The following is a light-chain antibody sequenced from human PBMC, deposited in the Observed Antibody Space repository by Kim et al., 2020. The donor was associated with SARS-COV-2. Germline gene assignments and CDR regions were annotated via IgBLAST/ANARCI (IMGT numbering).Light chain of an antibody. Sequence: QSVLTQPPSVSEAPRQRVNISCSGSSSNIGKNAVNWYQQLPGKTPKLLIYYDDLLPSGVSDRFSGSKSGTSASLAISDLQSEDEAHYYCAAWDDTLNGLVFGGGTKLTVL. CDR2: YDD. V-gene: IGLV1-36*01. CDR3: AAWDDTLNGLV. J-gene: IGLJ3*02. CDR1: SSNIGKNA.